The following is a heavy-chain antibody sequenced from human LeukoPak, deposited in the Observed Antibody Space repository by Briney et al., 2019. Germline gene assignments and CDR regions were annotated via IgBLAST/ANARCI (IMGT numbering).Heavy chain of an antibody. CDR1: GGTFSSHV. CDR3: ARVNGYCSSISCFLGY. V-gene: IGHV1-69*06. Sequence: SVKVSCKTSGGTFSSHVISWVRQAPGQGLEWMGGIIPIFGTANYAQKFQGRVTITADKSTNKVYMELSSLRSDDTAIYFCARVNGYCSSISCFLGYWGQGTLVTVSS. J-gene: IGHJ4*02. CDR2: IIPIFGTA. D-gene: IGHD2-2*01.